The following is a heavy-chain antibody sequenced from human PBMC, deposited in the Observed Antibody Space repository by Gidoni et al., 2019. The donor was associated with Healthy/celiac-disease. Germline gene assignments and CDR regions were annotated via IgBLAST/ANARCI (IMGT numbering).Heavy chain of an antibody. CDR2: IKQDGSEK. J-gene: IGHJ5*02. CDR1: GFTFSRYW. V-gene: IGHV3-7*01. CDR3: ARKITIFGVGKGWFDP. D-gene: IGHD3-3*01. Sequence: EVQLVESGGGLVQPGGSLRLSCAASGFTFSRYWMSWVRQAPGKGLEWVANIKQDGSEKYYVDSVKGRFTISRDNAKNSLYLQMNSLRAEDTAVYYCARKITIFGVGKGWFDPWGQGTLVTVSS.